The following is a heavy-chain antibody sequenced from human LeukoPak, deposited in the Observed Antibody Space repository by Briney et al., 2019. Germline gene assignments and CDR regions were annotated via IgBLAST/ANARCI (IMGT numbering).Heavy chain of an antibody. Sequence: ASVKVSCKASGYTFTSYDINWVRQATGQGLEWMGWFNPNSGNTGYAQKFQGRVTMTRNTSISTAYMELSSLRSEDTAVYYCARGRYYYDSSGYPRTDYWGQGTLVTVSS. CDR3: ARGRYYYDSSGYPRTDY. V-gene: IGHV1-8*01. CDR1: GYTFTSYD. D-gene: IGHD3-22*01. CDR2: FNPNSGNT. J-gene: IGHJ4*02.